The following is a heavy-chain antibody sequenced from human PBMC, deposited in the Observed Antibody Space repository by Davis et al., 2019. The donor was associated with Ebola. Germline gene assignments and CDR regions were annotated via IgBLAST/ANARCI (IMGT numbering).Heavy chain of an antibody. Sequence: GESLKISCAASGFTVSSNSMSWVRQAPGKGLEWVSSTSSSSDYIYYADSVKGRFTISKDNAKKSLYLQMNSLRAEDTAVYYCARDLYLGSWNYYGMDVWGQGTTVTVSS. CDR3: ARDLYLGSWNYYGMDV. V-gene: IGHV3-21*01. CDR2: TSSSSDYI. CDR1: GFTVSSNS. D-gene: IGHD2-2*02. J-gene: IGHJ6*02.